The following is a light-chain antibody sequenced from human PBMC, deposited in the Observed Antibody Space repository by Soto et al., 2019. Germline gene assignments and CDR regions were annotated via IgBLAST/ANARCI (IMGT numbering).Light chain of an antibody. CDR2: GAS. CDR3: QQYGRSPPFT. J-gene: IGKJ2*01. CDR1: QTVSSTY. Sequence: EIVLTQSPGTLSLSPGERATLSCRASQTVSSTYITWYQQSPGQPPRLLIYGASSRATGIPDRFSGSGSGTDFTLTISRLEPEDFAVYFCQQYGRSPPFTFGQRTKVEIK. V-gene: IGKV3-20*01.